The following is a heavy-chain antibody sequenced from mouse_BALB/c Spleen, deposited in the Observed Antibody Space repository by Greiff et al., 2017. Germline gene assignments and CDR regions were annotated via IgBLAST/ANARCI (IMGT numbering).Heavy chain of an antibody. V-gene: IGHV1-9*01. J-gene: IGHJ1*01. CDR1: GYTFSSYW. CDR3: ARQRDYYGSSSYWYFDV. CDR2: ILPGSGST. D-gene: IGHD1-1*01. Sequence: QVQLQQSGAELMKPGASVKISCKATGYTFSSYWIEWVKQRPGHGLEWIGEILPGSGSTNYNEKFKGKATFTADTSSNTAYMQLSSLTSEDSAVYYCARQRDYYGSSSYWYFDVWGAGTTVTVSS.